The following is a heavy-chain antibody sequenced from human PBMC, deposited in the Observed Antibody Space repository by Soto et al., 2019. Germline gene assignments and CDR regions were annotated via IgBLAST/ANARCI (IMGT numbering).Heavy chain of an antibody. CDR2: LRGSGSST. CDR1: GFIFSDYA. CDR3: ARTHCSRNSCYPYYFDY. J-gene: IGHJ4*02. V-gene: IGHV3-23*01. Sequence: GGSLRLSCAASGFIFSDYAMNWVRQAPGKGLEWVSTLRGSGSSTFYADSVKGRVTISRDNSKNTLYLQMNSLRAEDAAIYYCARTHCSRNSCYPYYFDYWGQGTLVTVS. D-gene: IGHD5-12*01.